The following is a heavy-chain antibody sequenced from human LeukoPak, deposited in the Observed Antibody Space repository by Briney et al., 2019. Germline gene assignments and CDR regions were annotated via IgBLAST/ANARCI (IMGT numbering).Heavy chain of an antibody. V-gene: IGHV4-34*01. CDR1: GGSFSGYY. J-gene: IGHJ4*02. Sequence: SETLSLTCAVYGGSFSGYYWSWIRQPPGKGLEWIGDINHSGSTNYNPSLKSRVTISVDTSKNQFSLKLSSVTAADTAVYYCARRRYYYGSGSYYTPFDYWGQGTLVTVSS. CDR3: ARRRYYYGSGSYYTPFDY. CDR2: INHSGST. D-gene: IGHD3-10*01.